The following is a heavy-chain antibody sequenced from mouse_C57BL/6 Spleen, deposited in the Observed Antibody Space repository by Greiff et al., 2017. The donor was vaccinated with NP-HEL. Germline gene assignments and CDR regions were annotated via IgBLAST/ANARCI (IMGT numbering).Heavy chain of an antibody. CDR1: GYTFTDYE. J-gene: IGHJ3*01. CDR2: IDPETGGS. Sequence: QVQLQQSGAELVRPGASVTLSCKASGYTFTDYEMHWVKQTPVHGLEWIGAIDPETGGSAYNQKFKGKAILTADKSSSTAYMELRSLTSEDSAVYYGTRNPLYGNYRAYWGQGTLVTVSA. V-gene: IGHV1-15*01. CDR3: TRNPLYGNYRAY. D-gene: IGHD2-1*01.